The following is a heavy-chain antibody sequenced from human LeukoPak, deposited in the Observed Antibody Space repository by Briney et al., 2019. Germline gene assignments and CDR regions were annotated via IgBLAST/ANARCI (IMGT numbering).Heavy chain of an antibody. CDR3: ARARRVRGDRGMDV. V-gene: IGHV4-30-4*01. D-gene: IGHD3-10*01. CDR2: IYYSGST. CDR1: GGSISSGDYY. J-gene: IGHJ6*02. Sequence: SETLSPTCTVSGGSISSGDYYWSWIRQPPGKGLEWIGYIYYSGSTYYNPSLKSRVAISVDTSKNQFSLKLSSVTAADTAVYYCARARRVRGDRGMDVWGQGTTVTVSS.